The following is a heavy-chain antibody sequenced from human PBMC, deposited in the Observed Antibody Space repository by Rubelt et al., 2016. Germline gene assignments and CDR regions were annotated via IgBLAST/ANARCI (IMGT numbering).Heavy chain of an antibody. Sequence: QVQLQQWGAGLLKPSETLSLTCAVYGGSFSGYYWSWIRQPPGKGLEWIGEINHSGSTNYSPSLKSRVTISVDTSKNQYSLKLSSVTAADTAVDYCARSNSGTYSEGFDPWGQGTLVTVSS. CDR2: INHSGST. CDR1: GGSFSGYY. CDR3: ARSNSGTYSEGFDP. D-gene: IGHD1-26*01. J-gene: IGHJ5*02. V-gene: IGHV4-34*01.